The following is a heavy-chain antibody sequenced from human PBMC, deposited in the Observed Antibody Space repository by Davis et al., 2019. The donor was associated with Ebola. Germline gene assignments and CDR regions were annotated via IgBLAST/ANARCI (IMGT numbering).Heavy chain of an antibody. V-gene: IGHV1-8*03. Sequence: ASVKVSCKASGYNFLTYDINWVRQAPGQGLEWMGWMNLNSGKTVYAQRFQGRVTITRNITLTTAYMELSSLRSDDTAVYYCTRGYCSGVPCYSWFDPWGQGTLVTVSS. CDR2: MNLNSGKT. CDR3: TRGYCSGVPCYSWFDP. CDR1: GYNFLTYD. D-gene: IGHD2-15*01. J-gene: IGHJ5*02.